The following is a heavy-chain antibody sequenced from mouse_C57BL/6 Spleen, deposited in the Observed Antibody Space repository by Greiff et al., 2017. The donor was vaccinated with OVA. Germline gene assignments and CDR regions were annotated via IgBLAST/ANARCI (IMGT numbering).Heavy chain of an antibody. D-gene: IGHD1-1*01. CDR2: INPSTGGT. Sequence: EVQLQQSGPELVKPGASVKISCKASGYSFTGYYMNWVKQSPEKSLEWIGEINPSTGGTTYNQKFKAKATLTVDKSSSTAYMQLKSLTSEDSAVYDCARGSSSYSHFDYWGQGTTLTVSS. CDR3: ARGSSSYSHFDY. J-gene: IGHJ2*01. CDR1: GYSFTGYY. V-gene: IGHV1-42*01.